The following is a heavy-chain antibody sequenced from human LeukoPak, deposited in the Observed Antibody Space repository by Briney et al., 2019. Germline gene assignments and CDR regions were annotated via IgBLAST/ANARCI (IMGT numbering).Heavy chain of an antibody. V-gene: IGHV4-59*08. D-gene: IGHD2-8*01. Sequence: PSETLSLTCTVSGGSISNYYWNCIRQCPGKGLEWVGHISYSGGTKYNPSLQSRVTISIDTSKNQFSPNLSSVTAADTAVYYCARRVIMSAAGVPDTWLDPWGQGILVTVSS. CDR1: GGSISNYY. CDR2: ISYSGGT. J-gene: IGHJ5*02. CDR3: ARRVIMSAAGVPDTWLDP.